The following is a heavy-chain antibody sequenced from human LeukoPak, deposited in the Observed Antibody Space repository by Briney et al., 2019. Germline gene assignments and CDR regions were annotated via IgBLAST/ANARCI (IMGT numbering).Heavy chain of an antibody. J-gene: IGHJ3*02. CDR3: ARESNYYDSSGLVTTAFDI. CDR2: INPNSGGT. V-gene: IGHV1-2*02. CDR1: GYTFTGYY. Sequence: GASVKVSCKASGYTFTGYYMHWVRQAPGQGLEGMGWINPNSGGTNYAQKFQGRVTITRDPSISTAHMELSRLSSDDTGVYYCARESNYYDSSGLVTTAFDIWGQGTMVSVSS. D-gene: IGHD3-22*01.